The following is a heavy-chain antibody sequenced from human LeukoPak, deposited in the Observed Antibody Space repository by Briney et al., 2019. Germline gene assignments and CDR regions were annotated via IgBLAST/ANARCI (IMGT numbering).Heavy chain of an antibody. CDR1: GFTFSSYA. V-gene: IGHV3-30*04. Sequence: GGSLRLSCVASGFTFSSYAMHWVRQAPGKGLEWVAVVSYDGSNKYYADSMKGRSTISRDNAKNTLFLQMNSLRPEDTAVYYCARDQRGYSYVSGDYWGQGTLVTVSS. D-gene: IGHD5-18*01. J-gene: IGHJ4*02. CDR3: ARDQRGYSYVSGDY. CDR2: VSYDGSNK.